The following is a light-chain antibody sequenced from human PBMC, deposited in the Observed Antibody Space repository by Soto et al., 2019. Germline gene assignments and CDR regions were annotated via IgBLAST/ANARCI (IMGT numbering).Light chain of an antibody. J-gene: IGKJ4*01. CDR1: RSVSTN. V-gene: IGKV3-15*01. CDR3: QHDDQTFPPVT. CDR2: GAS. Sequence: TQSPAIVSVSPGERATLSCRASRSVSTNLAWYQHKHGQPPRLLIYGASTSVTDIPPRFSGSGSGTEFTLTINYLRSEDFGVYYCQHDDQTFPPVTFGGGTKVEI.